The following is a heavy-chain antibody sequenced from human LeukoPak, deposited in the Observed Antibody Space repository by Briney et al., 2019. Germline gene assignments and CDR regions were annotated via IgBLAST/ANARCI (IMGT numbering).Heavy chain of an antibody. CDR3: AKDEGESHSSGWPFDY. J-gene: IGHJ4*02. V-gene: IGHV3-23*01. CDR1: GFTFSSYA. D-gene: IGHD6-19*01. Sequence: PGGSLRLSCAASGFTFSSYAMSWVRQAPGKGLEWVSAISGSGGSTYYADSVKGRFTISRDNSKNTLYLQMNSLRAEDTAVYYCAKDEGESHSSGWPFDYWGQGTLVTVSS. CDR2: ISGSGGST.